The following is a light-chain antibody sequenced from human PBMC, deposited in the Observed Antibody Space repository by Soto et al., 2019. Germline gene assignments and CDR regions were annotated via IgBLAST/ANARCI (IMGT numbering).Light chain of an antibody. CDR1: SANIGSNF. Sequence: QSVLTQPPSVSAAPGQKVTMSCSGSSANIGSNFVSWHQHPPGTAPNLLIYENNRRRSGVSDRFSGSKSGTSATLDITGLQTGDEADYYCATWDSSLSVVVFGGGTQLTVL. V-gene: IGLV1-51*02. CDR2: ENN. J-gene: IGLJ3*02. CDR3: ATWDSSLSVVV.